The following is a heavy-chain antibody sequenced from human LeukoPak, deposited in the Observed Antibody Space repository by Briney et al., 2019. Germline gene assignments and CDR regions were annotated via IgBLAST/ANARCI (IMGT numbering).Heavy chain of an antibody. CDR1: GYTFTGYY. CDR2: INPNSGGT. V-gene: IGHV1-2*06. D-gene: IGHD3-10*01. J-gene: IGHJ5*02. Sequence: GASVKVSCKASGYTFTGYYMHWVRQAPGQGLEWMGRINPNSGGTNYAQKFQGRVTMTRDTSISTAYTELSRLRSDDTAVYYCARDGGYGSGSYYKKRIWFDPWGQGTLVTVSS. CDR3: ARDGGYGSGSYYKKRIWFDP.